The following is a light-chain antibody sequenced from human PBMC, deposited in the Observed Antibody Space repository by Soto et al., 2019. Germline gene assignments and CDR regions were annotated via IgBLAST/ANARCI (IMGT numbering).Light chain of an antibody. V-gene: IGKV1-27*01. CDR2: AAS. J-gene: IGKJ1*01. CDR1: QDISHY. Sequence: DIQLTQSPSSLSASVGDRVTITCRASQDISHYLAWYQQRPGKVPRLLIYAASTLKIGVPTRFSGSGSGTDFTLTISGLQPEDVATYYCQNYDRAPWTFGQGTKVDIK. CDR3: QNYDRAPWT.